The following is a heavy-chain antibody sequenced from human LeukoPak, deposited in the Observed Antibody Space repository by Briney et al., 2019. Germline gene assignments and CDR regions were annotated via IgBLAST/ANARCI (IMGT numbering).Heavy chain of an antibody. CDR1: GFTFSSYS. J-gene: IGHJ4*02. CDR3: ARDYDILTGSMIFDY. CDR2: ISSSSSYI. D-gene: IGHD3-9*01. Sequence: PGGSPRLSCAASGFTFSSYSMNWVRQAPGKGLEWVSSISSSSSYIYYADSVKGRFTISRDNAKNSLYLQMNSLRAEDTAVYYCARDYDILTGSMIFDYWGQGTLVTVSS. V-gene: IGHV3-21*01.